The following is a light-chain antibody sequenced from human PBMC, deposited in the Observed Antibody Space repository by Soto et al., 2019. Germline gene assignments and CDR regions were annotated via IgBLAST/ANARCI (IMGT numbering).Light chain of an antibody. CDR3: TQYNDWPPYT. J-gene: IGKJ2*01. Sequence: EVLMTQSQGTLSVSPGERVTVSCRASQSIGSNLAWYQQKPGQAPRLLIYGASTRVIGVPDRFSGGRSGTEFTLTIRSLQSEDISVYFCTQYNDWPPYTFGQGTKLEIK. CDR1: QSIGSN. CDR2: GAS. V-gene: IGKV3-15*01.